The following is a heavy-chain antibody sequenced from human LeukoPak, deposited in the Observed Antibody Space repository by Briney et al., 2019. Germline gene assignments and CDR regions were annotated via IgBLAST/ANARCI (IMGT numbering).Heavy chain of an antibody. CDR3: AKVMVRHYYGSGSYYFDY. CDR1: GFTFSSYG. D-gene: IGHD3-10*01. V-gene: IGHV3-23*01. CDR2: ISGSGGST. Sequence: GGSLRLSCAASGFTFSSYGMSWVRQAPGKGLEWVSAISGSGGSTYYADSVKGRFTISRDNSKNTLYLQMNSLRAEDTAVYYCAKVMVRHYYGSGSYYFDYWGQGTLVTVSS. J-gene: IGHJ4*02.